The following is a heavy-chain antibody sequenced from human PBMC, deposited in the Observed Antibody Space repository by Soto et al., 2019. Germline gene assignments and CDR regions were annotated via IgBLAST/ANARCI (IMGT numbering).Heavy chain of an antibody. V-gene: IGHV3-21*03. CDR2: ISTRSDV. CDR1: EFSLSTYS. D-gene: IGHD2-21*02. CDR3: AREKTAWPLAYGLEV. J-gene: IGHJ6*02. Sequence: PGGSVRRSCTASEFSLSTYSMNWVRQAPGKGLEWVSSISTRSDVYYADSVKGRFTIARDNAKNSLSLQMNSLSAEDTGVYYCAREKTAWPLAYGLEVWGQGTTVTVSS.